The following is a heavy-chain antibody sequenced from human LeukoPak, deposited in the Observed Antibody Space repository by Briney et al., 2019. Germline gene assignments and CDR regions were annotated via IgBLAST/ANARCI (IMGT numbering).Heavy chain of an antibody. J-gene: IGHJ6*03. CDR2: IYYSGST. V-gene: IGHV4-59*01. D-gene: IGHD1-26*01. Sequence: PSETLSLTCTVSGGSISSYYWSWIRQPPGKGLEWIGYIYYSGSTNYNPSLKSRVTISVDTSENQFSLKLSSVTAADTAVYYCARGGARAYYYYYMDVWGKGTTVTVSS. CDR3: ARGGARAYYYYYMDV. CDR1: GGSISSYY.